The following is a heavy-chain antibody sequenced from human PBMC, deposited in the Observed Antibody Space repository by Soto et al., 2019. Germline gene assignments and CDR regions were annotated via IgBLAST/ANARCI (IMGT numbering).Heavy chain of an antibody. J-gene: IGHJ4*02. CDR1: GFTFSNYG. D-gene: IGHD2-2*01. CDR3: ARDCSSARCYGGPFDY. Sequence: EVQLVESGGGLVKPGGSLRLSCAASGFTFSNYGMNWVRQAPGKGLEWVSSISSSSSYMYYADSVKGRFTISRDNAKNSLYLQMNSLRAEDRAVYYCARDCSSARCYGGPFDYWGQGTLVTVSS. CDR2: ISSSSSYM. V-gene: IGHV3-21*01.